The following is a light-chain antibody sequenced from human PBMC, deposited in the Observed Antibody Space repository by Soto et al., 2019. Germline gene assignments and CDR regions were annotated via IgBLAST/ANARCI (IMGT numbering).Light chain of an antibody. Sequence: QSVLTQPPSVSGAPGQRVTISCTGSSYNIGAGYDVHWYQQLPGTAPKLLIYGNSNRPSGVPDRFSGSKSGTSAFLAITGLQAEDEADYYCQSYDSSLSGWVFGGGTKLTVL. J-gene: IGLJ3*02. V-gene: IGLV1-40*01. CDR1: SYNIGAGYD. CDR3: QSYDSSLSGWV. CDR2: GNS.